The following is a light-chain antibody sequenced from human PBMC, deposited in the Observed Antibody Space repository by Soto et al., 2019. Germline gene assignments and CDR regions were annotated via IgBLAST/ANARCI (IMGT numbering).Light chain of an antibody. V-gene: IGKV3-20*01. CDR2: GAS. CDR3: QQYGSSPYT. Sequence: EILLTQSPDTLSLSLGERATLSCRASQSVSSSYLAWYQQKPGQAPRLLIYGASSRATGIPDRFSGSGSGTDFTLTISRLEPEDFAVYYCQQYGSSPYTFGQGTKVDI. CDR1: QSVSSSY. J-gene: IGKJ2*01.